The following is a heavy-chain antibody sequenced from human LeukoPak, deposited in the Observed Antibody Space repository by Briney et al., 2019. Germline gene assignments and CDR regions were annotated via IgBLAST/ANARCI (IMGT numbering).Heavy chain of an antibody. V-gene: IGHV4-39*07. CDR1: GGSISSSSYY. CDR3: ARLTVLLWFGDSVGP. D-gene: IGHD3-10*01. J-gene: IGHJ5*02. Sequence: SETLSLTCTVSGGSISSSSYYWGWIRQPPGKGLEWIGSIYYSGSTYYNPSLKSRVTISVDTSKNQFSLKLSSVTAADTAVYYCARLTVLLWFGDSVGPWGQGTLVTVSS. CDR2: IYYSGST.